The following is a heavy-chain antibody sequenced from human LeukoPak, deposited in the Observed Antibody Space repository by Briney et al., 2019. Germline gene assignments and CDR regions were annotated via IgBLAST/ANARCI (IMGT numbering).Heavy chain of an antibody. CDR3: ARDRSGSGSYSRY. V-gene: IGHV3-23*01. CDR2: ISGSGGST. J-gene: IGHJ4*02. D-gene: IGHD3-10*01. CDR1: GFTFSSYA. Sequence: GGSLRLSCAASGFTFSSYAMSWVRQAPGKGLEWVSAISGSGGSTYYADSVKGRFTISRDNSKNTLYLQMNSLRAEDTAVYYCARDRSGSGSYSRYWGQGTLVTVSS.